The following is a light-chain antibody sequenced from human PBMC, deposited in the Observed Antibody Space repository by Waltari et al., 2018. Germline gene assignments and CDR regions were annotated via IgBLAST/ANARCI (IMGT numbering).Light chain of an antibody. CDR3: QTGGHGTWV. V-gene: IGLV4-69*01. CDR1: SGHSSNV. J-gene: IGLJ3*02. Sequence: QLVLTQSPSVSASLGASVKLTCTLSSGHSSNVIAWHQQQPGKGPRYLMKVNSDGSHSKGDEIPDRFSGSSSGPERYLTISSLQSDDEADHYCQTGGHGTWVFGGGTKLTVL. CDR2: VNSDGSH.